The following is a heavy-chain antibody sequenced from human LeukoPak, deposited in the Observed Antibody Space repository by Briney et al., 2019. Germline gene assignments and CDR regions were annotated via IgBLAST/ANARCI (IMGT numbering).Heavy chain of an antibody. CDR3: AREGFYSSGSGSFFDY. CDR1: GGSISSSGYY. CDR2: IYTSGST. D-gene: IGHD3-10*01. V-gene: IGHV4-39*07. J-gene: IGHJ4*02. Sequence: SETLSLTCTVSGGSISSSGYYWGWIRQPPGKGLEWIGRIYTSGSTNYNPSLKSRVTISLDTSKNQFSLKLSSVTAADTAVYYCAREGFYSSGSGSFFDYWGQGTLVTVSS.